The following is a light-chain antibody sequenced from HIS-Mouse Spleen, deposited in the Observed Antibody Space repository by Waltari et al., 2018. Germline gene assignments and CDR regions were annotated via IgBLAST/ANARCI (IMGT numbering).Light chain of an antibody. CDR1: RSDVGGYNH. V-gene: IGLV2-11*01. Sequence: QSALTQPRSVSGSPGQSVTISCTGPRSDVGGYNHLSWYQQHPGKAPKLMIYDVSKRPSGVPDRFSGSKSGNTASLTISGLQAEDEADYYCCSYAGSYPVVFGGGTKLTVL. J-gene: IGLJ2*01. CDR3: CSYAGSYPVV. CDR2: DVS.